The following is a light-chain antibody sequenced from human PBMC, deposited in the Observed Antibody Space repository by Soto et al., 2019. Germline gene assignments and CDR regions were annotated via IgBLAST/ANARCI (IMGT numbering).Light chain of an antibody. V-gene: IGKV3-20*01. CDR1: QGIGDT. CDR2: GAS. CDR3: QQYHTSPLT. Sequence: EVVMRQSPATLYFSPGEGATLSCRASQGIGDTLAWYQHKPGQTPRLLIHGASSRATGIPDRFSGSGSGTDFTLTISRLETEDFALYYCQQYHTSPLTFGQGTKVDI. J-gene: IGKJ1*01.